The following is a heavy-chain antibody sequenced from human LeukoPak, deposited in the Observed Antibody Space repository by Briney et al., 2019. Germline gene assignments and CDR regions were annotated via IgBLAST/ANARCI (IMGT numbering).Heavy chain of an antibody. CDR2: INSSGGST. CDR3: ARDGVRIAVAGTRYDY. Sequence: APVKVSCKASGYTFTSYYMHWVRQAPGQGLEWMGIINSSGGSTHYAQKFQGRVTMTRDTSTSTVYMELSSLRSEDTAVYYCARDGVRIAVAGTRYDYWGQGTLVTVSS. D-gene: IGHD6-19*01. V-gene: IGHV1-46*01. J-gene: IGHJ4*02. CDR1: GYTFTSYY.